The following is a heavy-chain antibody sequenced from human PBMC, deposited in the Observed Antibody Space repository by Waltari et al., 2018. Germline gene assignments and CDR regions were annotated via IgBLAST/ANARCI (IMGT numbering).Heavy chain of an antibody. CDR1: GLTSFTHA. Sequence: EVQLLESGGGFVQPGGSLRLSCQASGLTSFTHAINWVRQAPGKGRGWVSSISVSDATYYADSGKGRFTISRDYSDNTVYLQMDSLRADDTAVYFCAKPFYNWDDPLHSWGQGTPVTVSS. CDR2: ISVSDAT. V-gene: IGHV3-23*01. CDR3: AKPFYNWDDPLHS. J-gene: IGHJ1*01. D-gene: IGHD1-20*01.